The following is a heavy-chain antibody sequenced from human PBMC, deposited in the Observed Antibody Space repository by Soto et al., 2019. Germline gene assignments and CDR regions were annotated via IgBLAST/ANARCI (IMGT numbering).Heavy chain of an antibody. V-gene: IGHV4-59*01. CDR1: DGSISNFF. CDR3: ARVPMVLTRSYFDS. D-gene: IGHD3-22*01. CDR2: ISSSGNT. J-gene: IGHJ4*02. Sequence: SETLSLTCTVSDGSISNFFWSWIRQPPGKGLEWIGYISSSGNTNYNPSLKSRVSISVDTSKNQFSLNLTSVTAADTAVYYCARVPMVLTRSYFDSWGQGTPVTVSS.